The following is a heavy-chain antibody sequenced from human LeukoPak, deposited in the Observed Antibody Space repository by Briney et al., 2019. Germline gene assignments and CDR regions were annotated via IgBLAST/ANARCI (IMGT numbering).Heavy chain of an antibody. D-gene: IGHD3-10*01. CDR3: ARDPNYYGSGSYYIDNWFDP. CDR1: GGTFSSYV. V-gene: IGHV1-18*01. J-gene: IGHJ5*02. CDR2: ISAYNGNT. Sequence: ASVKVSCKASGGTFSSYVISWVRQAPGQGLEWMGWISAYNGNTNYAQKLQGRVTMTTDTSTSTAYMELRSLRSDDTAVYYCARDPNYYGSGSYYIDNWFDPWGQGTLVTVSS.